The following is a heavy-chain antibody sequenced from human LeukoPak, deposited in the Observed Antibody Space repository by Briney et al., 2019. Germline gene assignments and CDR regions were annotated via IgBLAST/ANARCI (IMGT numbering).Heavy chain of an antibody. J-gene: IGHJ4*02. CDR3: ARVSTPSAYDPFDF. V-gene: IGHV5-51*01. CDR2: IYPGDFDT. Sequence: AESLQISCKGSGYSFTSHWIGWVRQMPGKGLEWMGIIYPGDFDTRYSPSFQGQVTISADKSISTAYLQWSSLKASDTAMYYCARVSTPSAYDPFDFWGQGTLVTVPS. D-gene: IGHD5-12*01. CDR1: GYSFTSHW.